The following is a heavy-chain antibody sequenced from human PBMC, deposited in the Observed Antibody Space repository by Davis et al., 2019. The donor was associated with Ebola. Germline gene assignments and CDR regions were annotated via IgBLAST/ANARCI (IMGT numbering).Heavy chain of an antibody. CDR1: GFTFSSYE. Sequence: GESLKISCAASGFTFSSYEMNWVRQAPGKGLEWVASINSGDGSTYYAASVKGRFSISRDNSRKTLYLQMNSLRADDTAVYYCAKDPTVPYNWFDPWGQGTLVNVSA. V-gene: IGHV3-23*01. D-gene: IGHD4-11*01. CDR3: AKDPTVPYNWFDP. CDR2: INSGDGST. J-gene: IGHJ5*02.